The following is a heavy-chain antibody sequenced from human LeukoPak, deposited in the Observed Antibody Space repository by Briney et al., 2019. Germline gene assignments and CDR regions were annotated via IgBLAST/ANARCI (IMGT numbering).Heavy chain of an antibody. CDR3: AKPSPSRITIFGVVIQQFQH. CDR1: GFTFSSYS. J-gene: IGHJ1*01. D-gene: IGHD3-3*01. CDR2: ISSSSSYI. Sequence: GGSLRLSCAASGFTFSSYSMNWVRQAPGKGLEWVSSISSSSSYIYYADSVKGRFTISRDNSKNTLYLQMNSLRAEDTAVYYCAKPSPSRITIFGVVIQQFQHWGQGTLVTVSS. V-gene: IGHV3-21*04.